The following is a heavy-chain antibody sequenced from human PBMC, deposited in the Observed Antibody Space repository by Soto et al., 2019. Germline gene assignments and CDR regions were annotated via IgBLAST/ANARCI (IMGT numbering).Heavy chain of an antibody. CDR2: ISGSAGTT. Sequence: EVQLSQSGGGWEQPGGSLRLSCSASGFIFASYAMSWVRQAPGKGLEWVSVISGSAGTTDYAGSVTGRFTISRDNSKNTLYLHMNSLKGEDTAVYYCAKNGPAYADAFDSSGQGTMVTVSS. CDR3: AKNGPAYADAFDS. V-gene: IGHV3-23*01. D-gene: IGHD2-8*01. CDR1: GFIFASYA. J-gene: IGHJ3*01.